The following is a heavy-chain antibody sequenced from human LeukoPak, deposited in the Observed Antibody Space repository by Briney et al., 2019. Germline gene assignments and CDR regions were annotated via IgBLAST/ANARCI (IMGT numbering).Heavy chain of an antibody. CDR3: ASTYYDSSGYYFDY. J-gene: IGHJ4*02. CDR1: NDSITSGSYY. D-gene: IGHD3-22*01. CDR2: IYHSGST. V-gene: IGHV4-30-2*01. Sequence: PSETPSLTCTVSNDSITSGSYYWSWIRQPPGKGLEWIGYIYHSGSTYYNPSLKSRVTISVDKSKNQFSLKLSSVTAADTAVYYCASTYYDSSGYYFDYWGQGTLVTVSS.